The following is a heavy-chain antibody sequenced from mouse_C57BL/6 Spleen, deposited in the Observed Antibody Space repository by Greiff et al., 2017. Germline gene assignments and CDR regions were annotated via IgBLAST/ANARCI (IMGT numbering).Heavy chain of an antibody. CDR3: AQTAQATRDY. CDR1: GYTFTSYG. D-gene: IGHD3-2*02. V-gene: IGHV1-81*01. CDR2: ISPRSGNT. Sequence: QVQLQQSGAELARPGASVKLSCKASGYTFTSYGISWVKQRTGQGLEWIGEISPRSGNTYYNEKFKGKATLTADESSSTAYMELRSLTSEDSAVYFCAQTAQATRDYWGQGTTLTVSS. J-gene: IGHJ2*01.